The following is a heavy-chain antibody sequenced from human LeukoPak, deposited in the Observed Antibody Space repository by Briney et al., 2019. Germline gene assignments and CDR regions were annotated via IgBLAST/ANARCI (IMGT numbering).Heavy chain of an antibody. CDR3: ARDPRSSSWYEDAFDI. Sequence: SVKVSCRASGYTFTGYYMHWVRQAPGQGLEWMGWINPNSGGTNYAQKFQGRVTMTRDTSISTAYMELSRLRSDDTAVYYCARDPRSSSWYEDAFDIWGQGTMVTVSS. V-gene: IGHV1-2*02. D-gene: IGHD6-13*01. CDR2: INPNSGGT. J-gene: IGHJ3*02. CDR1: GYTFTGYY.